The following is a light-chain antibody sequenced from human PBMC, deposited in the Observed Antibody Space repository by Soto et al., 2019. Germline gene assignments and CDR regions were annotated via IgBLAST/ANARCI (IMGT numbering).Light chain of an antibody. J-gene: IGKJ4*01. V-gene: IGKV3-11*01. CDR1: QSVSSY. CDR2: DAS. Sequence: EIVLTQSPATLSLSPGERATLSCRASQSVSSYLAWYQQKPGQAPRLLIYDASNRATGVPTRYSGSGSGTDFALPISSLEPEDCAVYYCQQRSNWPLTFGVGTTVEIK. CDR3: QQRSNWPLT.